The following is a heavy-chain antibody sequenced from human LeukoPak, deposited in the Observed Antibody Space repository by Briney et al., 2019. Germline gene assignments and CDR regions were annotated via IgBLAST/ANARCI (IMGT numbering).Heavy chain of an antibody. V-gene: IGHV4-59*01. CDR3: ARVTGYMVEDYFDY. CDR1: GGSISSYY. CDR2: IYYSGST. Sequence: SETLSLTCTVSGGSISSYYWSWIRQPPGKGLERIGYIYYSGSTNYNPSLKSRVTISVDTSKNRFSLRLSSVTAADTAVYYCARVTGYMVEDYFDYWGQGTLVTVSS. D-gene: IGHD6-13*01. J-gene: IGHJ4*02.